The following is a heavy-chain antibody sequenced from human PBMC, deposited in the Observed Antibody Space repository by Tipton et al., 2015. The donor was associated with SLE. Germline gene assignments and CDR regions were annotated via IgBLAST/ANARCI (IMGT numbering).Heavy chain of an antibody. CDR1: GFTFSSYW. J-gene: IGHJ6*03. Sequence: LSLTCAASGFTFSSYWMHWVRQAPGKGLEWVSYISSSGSTIYYADSVKGRFTISRDNAKNSLYLQMNSLRAEDTAVYYCARSYYYYYYYMDVWGKGTTVTVSS. CDR3: ARSYYYYYYYMDV. CDR2: ISSSGSTI. V-gene: IGHV3-48*03.